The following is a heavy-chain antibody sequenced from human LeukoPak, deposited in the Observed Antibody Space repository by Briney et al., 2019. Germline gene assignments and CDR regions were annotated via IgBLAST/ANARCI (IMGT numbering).Heavy chain of an antibody. Sequence: SETLSLTCTVSGGSISSGDNYWSCIRQPPGKGLEWIGNIYYSGTTYYNPSPKSRVSMSVDTSKNQFSLKLSSVTAADTAVYYCASSDFSFGSGSPPYYFDYWGQGTLVTVSS. CDR3: ASSDFSFGSGSPPYYFDY. CDR1: GGSISSGDNY. D-gene: IGHD3-10*01. J-gene: IGHJ4*02. V-gene: IGHV4-30-4*08. CDR2: IYYSGTT.